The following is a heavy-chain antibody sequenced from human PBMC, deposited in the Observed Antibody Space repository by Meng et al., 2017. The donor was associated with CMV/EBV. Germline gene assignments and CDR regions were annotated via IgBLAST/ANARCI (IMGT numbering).Heavy chain of an antibody. D-gene: IGHD6-13*01. CDR2: MNPNSGNT. CDR1: GYTFTSYD. V-gene: IGHV1-8*01. CDR3: ARGLGSSWYTSWFDP. Sequence: ASVKVSCKASGYTFTSYDINWVRQATGQGLEWMGWMNPNSGNTGYAQKFQGRVTMTRNTSISTAYMELSSLRSEDTAVYYCARGLGSSWYTSWFDPWGQGTLVTVSS. J-gene: IGHJ5*02.